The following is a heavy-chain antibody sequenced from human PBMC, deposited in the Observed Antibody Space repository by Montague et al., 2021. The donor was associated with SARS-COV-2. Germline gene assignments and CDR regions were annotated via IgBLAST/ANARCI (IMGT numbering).Heavy chain of an antibody. D-gene: IGHD1-1*01. CDR3: TSGREGNYNVMDV. CDR2: SYYRSKRYN. J-gene: IGHJ6*02. Sequence: CAISGDSVSGNSATWNGVRQSPSNSLEWQGGSYYRSKRYNDYAVSVRGRVTINPDTSKNQFSLQLNSVTPEDTAIYYCTSGREGNYNVMDVWGQGTTVTVSS. V-gene: IGHV6-1*01. CDR1: GDSVSGNSAT.